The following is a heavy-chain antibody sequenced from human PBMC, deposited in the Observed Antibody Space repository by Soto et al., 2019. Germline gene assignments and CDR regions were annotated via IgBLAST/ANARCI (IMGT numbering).Heavy chain of an antibody. CDR1: GGCISSSSYY. Sequence: PSETLSLTCTVSGGCISSSSYYWGWIRQPPGKGLEWIGSIYYSGSTYYNPSLKSRVTISVDTSKNQFSLKLSSVTAADTAVYYCARGYLVPAATVAYYFDYWGQGTLVTVSS. J-gene: IGHJ4*02. CDR3: ARGYLVPAATVAYYFDY. V-gene: IGHV4-39*07. D-gene: IGHD2-2*01. CDR2: IYYSGST.